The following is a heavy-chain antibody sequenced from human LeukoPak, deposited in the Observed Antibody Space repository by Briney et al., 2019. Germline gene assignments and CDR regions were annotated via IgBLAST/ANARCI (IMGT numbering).Heavy chain of an antibody. V-gene: IGHV3-23*01. CDR3: ARVGAAAGQDDAFDI. CDR2: ISGSGGST. CDR1: GFTFSSYA. D-gene: IGHD6-13*01. Sequence: GGSLRLSCAASGFTFSSYAMSWVRQAPGKGLEWVSAISGSGGSTYYADSVRGRFTISRDNSKNTLYLQMNSLRAEDTAVYYCARVGAAAGQDDAFDIWGQGTMVTVSS. J-gene: IGHJ3*02.